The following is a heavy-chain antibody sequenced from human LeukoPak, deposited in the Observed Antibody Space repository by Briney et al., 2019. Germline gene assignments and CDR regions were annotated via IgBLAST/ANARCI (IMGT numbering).Heavy chain of an antibody. V-gene: IGHV4-34*01. CDR1: GGSFSGYY. Sequence: SETLSLTCAVYGGSFSGYYWSWLRQPPGKGLEWIGEISHSGSTNYNPSLKSRVTISVDTSKNQFSLKLSSVTAADTAVYYCAGPSRFSSSWYQHWGQGTLVTVSS. J-gene: IGHJ1*01. CDR3: AGPSRFSSSWYQH. CDR2: ISHSGST. D-gene: IGHD6-13*01.